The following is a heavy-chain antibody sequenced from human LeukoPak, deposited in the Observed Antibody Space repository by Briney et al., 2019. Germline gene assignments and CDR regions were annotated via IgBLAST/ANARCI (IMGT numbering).Heavy chain of an antibody. CDR2: IYYSGST. D-gene: IGHD3-22*01. J-gene: IGHJ5*02. V-gene: IGHV4-59*01. CDR3: ARADDDSSGYNWFDP. Sequence: SETLSLTCTVSGGSISSYYWSWIRQPPGKGLEWIGYIYYSGSTNYNPSLKSRVTISVDTSKNQFSLKLSSVTAADTAVYYCARADDDSSGYNWFDPWGQGTLVTVSS. CDR1: GGSISSYY.